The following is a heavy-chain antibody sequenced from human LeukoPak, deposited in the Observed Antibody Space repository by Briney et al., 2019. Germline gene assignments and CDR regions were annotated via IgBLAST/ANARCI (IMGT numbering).Heavy chain of an antibody. J-gene: IGHJ4*02. V-gene: IGHV4-31*03. CDR1: GDSISSSVYY. CDR2: IYYSGST. CDR3: ARDGPYCSGGSCFDY. D-gene: IGHD2-15*01. Sequence: SETLSLTCTVSGDSISSSVYYWSWIRQHPGKGLEWIGYIYYSGSTYYNPSLTSRFTISVDTSKNQFSLKLTSVTAADTAIYYCARDGPYCSGGSCFDYWGQGTLVTVSS.